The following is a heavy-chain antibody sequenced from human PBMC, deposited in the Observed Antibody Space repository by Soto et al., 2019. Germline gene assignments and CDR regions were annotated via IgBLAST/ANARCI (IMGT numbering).Heavy chain of an antibody. CDR2: IYYSGST. J-gene: IGHJ6*02. CDR3: ARGPYGGHYYYYGMDV. V-gene: IGHV4-31*03. D-gene: IGHD4-17*01. CDR1: GGSISSGGYY. Sequence: QVQLQESGPGLVKPSQTLSLTCTVSGGSISSGGYYWSWIRQHPGKGLEWIGYIYYSGSTYYNPSLKSRVTISVDTSKNQFSLKLSSVTAADTAVYYCARGPYGGHYYYYGMDVWGQGTTVNVSS.